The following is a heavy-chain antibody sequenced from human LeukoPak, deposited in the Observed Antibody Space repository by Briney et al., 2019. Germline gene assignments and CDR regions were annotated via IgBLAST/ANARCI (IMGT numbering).Heavy chain of an antibody. Sequence: VASVKVSCKVSGYTLTELSMHWVRQAPGKGLEWMGGFDPEDGETIYAQKFQGRVTMTEDTSTDTAYMELSSLRSDDTAVYYCARAPSHYDSSGADAFDIWGQGTMVTVSS. V-gene: IGHV1-24*01. D-gene: IGHD3-22*01. CDR3: ARAPSHYDSSGADAFDI. J-gene: IGHJ3*02. CDR1: GYTLTELS. CDR2: FDPEDGET.